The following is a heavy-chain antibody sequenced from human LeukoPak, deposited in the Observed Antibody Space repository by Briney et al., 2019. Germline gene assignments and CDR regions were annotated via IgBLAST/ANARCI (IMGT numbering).Heavy chain of an antibody. CDR1: GGSFSGYY. J-gene: IGHJ4*02. D-gene: IGHD3-22*01. Sequence: SETLSLTCAVYGGSFSGYYWSWIRQPPGKGLEWIGEINHSGSTNYNPSLKSRVTISVDTSKNQFSLKLSSVTAADTAVYYCARGQYYYDSSGYYGAYFDYWGQGTLVTVSS. V-gene: IGHV4-34*01. CDR3: ARGQYYYDSSGYYGAYFDY. CDR2: INHSGST.